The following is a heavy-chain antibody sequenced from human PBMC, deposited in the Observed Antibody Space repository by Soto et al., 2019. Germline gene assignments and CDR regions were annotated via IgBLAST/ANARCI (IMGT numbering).Heavy chain of an antibody. CDR2: ISGIGGST. Sequence: PGGSLRLSCAASGFTFSSYAMSWVRQAPGKGLEWVSAISGIGGSTYYADSVKGRFTISRDNSKNTLYLQMNSLRAEDTAVYYCAKSSGIAAYYYYYYMDVWGKGTTVTVSS. J-gene: IGHJ6*03. V-gene: IGHV3-23*01. CDR1: GFTFSSYA. D-gene: IGHD2-15*01. CDR3: AKSSGIAAYYYYYYMDV.